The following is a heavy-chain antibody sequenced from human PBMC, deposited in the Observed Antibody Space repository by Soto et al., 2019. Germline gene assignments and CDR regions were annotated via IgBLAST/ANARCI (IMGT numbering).Heavy chain of an antibody. CDR2: ISSSSSYI. Sequence: GESLKISCAASGFTFSSYSMNWVRQAPGKGLEWVSSISSSSSYIYYADSVKGRFTISRDNAKNSLYLQMNSLRAEDTAVYYCARGRTGEYQLLYYYYYGMDVWGQGTMVTVSS. CDR3: ARGRTGEYQLLYYYYYGMDV. V-gene: IGHV3-21*01. CDR1: GFTFSSYS. J-gene: IGHJ6*02. D-gene: IGHD2-2*01.